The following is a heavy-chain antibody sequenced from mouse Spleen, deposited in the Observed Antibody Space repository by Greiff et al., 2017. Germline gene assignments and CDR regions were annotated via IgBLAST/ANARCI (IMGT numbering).Heavy chain of an antibody. CDR3: AYYRYGGAY. J-gene: IGHJ3*01. V-gene: IGHV1-69*01. D-gene: IGHD2-14*01. Sequence: QVQLKQPGAELVMPGASVKLSCKASGYTFTSYWMHRVKQRPGQGLEWIGEIDPSDSYTNYNQKFKGKATLTVDKSSSTAYMQLSSLTSEDSAVYYCAYYRYGGAYWGQGTLVTVSA. CDR2: IDPSDSYT. CDR1: GYTFTSYW.